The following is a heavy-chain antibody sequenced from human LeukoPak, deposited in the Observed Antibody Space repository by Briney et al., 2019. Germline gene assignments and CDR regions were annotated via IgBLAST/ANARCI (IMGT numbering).Heavy chain of an antibody. D-gene: IGHD6-19*01. CDR1: GFAFSSFV. CDR3: AKDIGIAVAGRDEYFQH. CDR2: ISYDGTNR. V-gene: IGHV3-30*09. Sequence: GRSLRLSCAASGFAFSSFVMHWVRQAPGRGLEWVAVISYDGTNRYFADSVKGRFAISRDNPKHTLYLQMSSLRPEDTAVYYCAKDIGIAVAGRDEYFQHWGQGTLVTVSS. J-gene: IGHJ1*01.